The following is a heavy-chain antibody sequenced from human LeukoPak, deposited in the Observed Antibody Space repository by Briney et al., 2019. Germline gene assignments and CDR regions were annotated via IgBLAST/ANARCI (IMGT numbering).Heavy chain of an antibody. CDR1: GFTFSSYG. V-gene: IGHV3-30*18. CDR3: AKDLTRARARGVGDLFDY. J-gene: IGHJ4*02. CDR2: ISYDGSKK. Sequence: GGSLRLSCAASGFTFSSYGMHWVRQAPGKGLEWVAVISYDGSKKYYADSVKGRFTISRDNSKNTLYLQMNSLRPEDTAVYYCAKDLTRARARGVGDLFDYWGQGTLVTVSS. D-gene: IGHD3-16*01.